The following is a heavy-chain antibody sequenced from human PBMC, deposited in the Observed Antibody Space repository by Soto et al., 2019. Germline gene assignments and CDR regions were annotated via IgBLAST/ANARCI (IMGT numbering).Heavy chain of an antibody. V-gene: IGHV1-2*02. CDR3: ARREQWLENFDF. CDR2: INPNSGDS. D-gene: IGHD6-19*01. J-gene: IGHJ4*02. Sequence: ASVKVSCKTSGYTFTGYYIHWIRQAPGQGLEWMGWINPNSGDSDYSQEFQGRVTMTSDTSITTAYMQLSRLRSDDTAVYYCARREQWLENFDFWGQGTLGTVS. CDR1: GYTFTGYY.